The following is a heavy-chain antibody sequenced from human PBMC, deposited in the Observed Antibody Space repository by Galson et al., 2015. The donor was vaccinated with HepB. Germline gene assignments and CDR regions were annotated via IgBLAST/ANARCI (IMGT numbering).Heavy chain of an antibody. CDR1: VFTFFSSF. Sequence: SLRLSAAAPVFTFFSSFLTGVDQALGKGLGGVSGLTRTGDRPYYAGAVKGRSTSSRDNSKKSLFLEMNSLTVDDTGVYYCARERGNIDYWGQGTLVTVSS. CDR2: LTRTGDRP. V-gene: IGHV3-23*01. CDR3: ARERGNIDY. D-gene: IGHD1/OR15-1a*01. J-gene: IGHJ4*02.